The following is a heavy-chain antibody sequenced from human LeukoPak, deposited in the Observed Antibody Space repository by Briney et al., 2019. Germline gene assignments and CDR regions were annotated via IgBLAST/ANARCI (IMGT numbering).Heavy chain of an antibody. CDR2: INHSEST. CDR3: ARAPDIVVVPAAYYFDY. CDR1: GGSFSGYY. J-gene: IGHJ4*02. V-gene: IGHV4-34*01. D-gene: IGHD2-2*01. Sequence: PSETLSLTCAVYGGSFSGYYWSWIRQPPGKGLEWIGEINHSESTNYNPSLKSRVTISVDTSKNQFSLKLSSVTAADTAVYYCARAPDIVVVPAAYYFDYWGQGTLVTVSS.